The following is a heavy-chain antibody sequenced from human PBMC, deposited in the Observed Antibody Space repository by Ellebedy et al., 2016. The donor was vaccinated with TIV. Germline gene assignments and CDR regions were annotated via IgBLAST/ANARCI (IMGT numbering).Heavy chain of an antibody. D-gene: IGHD6-19*01. CDR1: GFSFSNYN. CDR2: ISSGSSTI. V-gene: IGHV3-48*02. Sequence: GESLKISCAASGFSFSNYNMNWVRQAPGKGLEWVSCISSGSSTIYYADSVKGRFTISRDNAKNSLYLQMNSLRDEDTTVYYCARPYDCGRYGTLEWGQGNLVTVSS. CDR3: ARPYDCGRYGTLE. J-gene: IGHJ4*02.